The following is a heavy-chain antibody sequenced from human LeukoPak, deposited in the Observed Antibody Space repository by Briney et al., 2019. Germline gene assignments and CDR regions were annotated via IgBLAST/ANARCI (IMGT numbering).Heavy chain of an antibody. CDR3: ARGSRSSGEDY. J-gene: IGHJ4*02. V-gene: IGHV1-18*01. Sequence: ASVKVSCKASGYSFINYGISWVRQAPGQGLEWMGWISAYNDDTRYAQQLEGRVTMTTDTSTRTAYMELRSLRSDDTAVYYCARGSRSSGEDYWGQGTLVTVSS. CDR2: ISAYNDDT. CDR1: GYSFINYG. D-gene: IGHD6-19*01.